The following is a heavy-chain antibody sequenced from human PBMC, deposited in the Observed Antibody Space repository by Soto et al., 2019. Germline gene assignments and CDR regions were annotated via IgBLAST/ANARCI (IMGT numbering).Heavy chain of an antibody. CDR2: IYYSGST. D-gene: IGHD3-22*01. Sequence: TLSLTCTVSVGSIGSGGYYWSWIREHPGKGLEWIGYIYYSGSTYYNPSLKSRVTISVDTSKNQFSLKLSSVTAADTAVYYCARDQGSSGYYYVGTGFDYWGQGTLVPVSS. V-gene: IGHV4-31*03. CDR3: ARDQGSSGYYYVGTGFDY. J-gene: IGHJ4*02. CDR1: VGSIGSGGYY.